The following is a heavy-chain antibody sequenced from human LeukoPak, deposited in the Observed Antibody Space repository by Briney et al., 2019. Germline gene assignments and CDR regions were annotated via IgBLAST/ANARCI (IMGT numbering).Heavy chain of an antibody. D-gene: IGHD2-2*01. CDR2: VYYTGRT. V-gene: IGHV4-59*01. CDR1: GGSISSYY. J-gene: IGHJ4*02. Sequence: SETLSLTCTVSGGSISSYYWSWVRQPPERGLEYIGHVYYTGRTDYNPSLKSRVTISVDTSKNQFSPKLNSVTAADAAVYYCARWFCSSGTCYFLDYWGQGTLVTVSS. CDR3: ARWFCSSGTCYFLDY.